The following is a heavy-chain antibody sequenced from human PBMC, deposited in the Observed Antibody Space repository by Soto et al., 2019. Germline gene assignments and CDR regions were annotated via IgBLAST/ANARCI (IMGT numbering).Heavy chain of an antibody. D-gene: IGHD6-6*01. J-gene: IGHJ5*02. V-gene: IGHV4-59*08. CDR2: IYHSGST. CDR1: GGSISSYY. CDR3: ARGVAAHDNWFDP. Sequence: SETLSLTYTVSGGSISSYYWSCIRQPPGKGLEWIGSIYHSGSTNYNPSLKSRVTISVDTSKNQFSLKLSSVTAADTAVYYCARGVAAHDNWFDPWGQGTLVTVSS.